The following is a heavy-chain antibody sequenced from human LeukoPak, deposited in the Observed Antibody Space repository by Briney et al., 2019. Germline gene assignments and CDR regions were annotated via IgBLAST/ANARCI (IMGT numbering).Heavy chain of an antibody. CDR3: ARELSSGYGMVV. CDR1: GFTFRSHD. V-gene: IGHV3-7*01. CDR2: IKQDGSEK. Sequence: GGSLRRSCAASGFTFRSHDMSWVRQAPGKGLEWVANIKQDGSEKYYVDSVKGRFTISRDNAKNSLYLQMNSLRAEDTAVYYCARELSSGYGMVVWGQGTTVTVSS. J-gene: IGHJ6*02. D-gene: IGHD6-19*01.